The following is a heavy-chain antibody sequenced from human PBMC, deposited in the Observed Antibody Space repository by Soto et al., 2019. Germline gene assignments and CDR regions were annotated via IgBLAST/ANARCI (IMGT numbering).Heavy chain of an antibody. J-gene: IGHJ6*02. CDR3: ASFDFSAWYYYGMDV. Sequence: GGFLRLACAASGFTFSSYSMNWVRQAPGKGLEWVSSISSSSSYIYYADSVKGRFTISRDNAKNSLYLQMNSLRAEDTAVYYCASFDFSAWYYYGMDVWGQGTTVTVSS. CDR1: GFTFSSYS. D-gene: IGHD3-3*01. CDR2: ISSSSSYI. V-gene: IGHV3-21*01.